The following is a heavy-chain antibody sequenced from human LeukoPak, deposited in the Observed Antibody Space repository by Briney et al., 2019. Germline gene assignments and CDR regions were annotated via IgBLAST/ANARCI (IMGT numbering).Heavy chain of an antibody. CDR1: GYTLTELS. J-gene: IGHJ4*02. CDR2: FDPEDGET. CDR3: ARDPLGHEYDFDY. V-gene: IGHV1-24*01. Sequence: ASVEVSCKVSGYTLTELSMHWVRQAPGKGLEWMGGFDPEDGETIYAQKFQGRVTMTEDTSTDTAYMELSSLRSDDTAVYYCARDPLGHEYDFDYWGQGTLVTVSS. D-gene: IGHD3-3*01.